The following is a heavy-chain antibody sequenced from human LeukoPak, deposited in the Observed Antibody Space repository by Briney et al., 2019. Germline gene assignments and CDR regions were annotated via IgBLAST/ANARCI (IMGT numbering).Heavy chain of an antibody. J-gene: IGHJ4*02. CDR3: ARDCSNGVCYLRDY. D-gene: IGHD2-8*01. V-gene: IGHV1-18*01. CDR1: GYTLSEYG. Sequence: ASVRVSCKTSGYTLSEYGISWVRQAPGQGLEWVGWITTYNGEKIYSQRFQGRATMTTDTSSGTYYMELRNLRSDDTAIYYCARDCSNGVCYLRDYWGQGTQVVVST. CDR2: ITTYNGEK.